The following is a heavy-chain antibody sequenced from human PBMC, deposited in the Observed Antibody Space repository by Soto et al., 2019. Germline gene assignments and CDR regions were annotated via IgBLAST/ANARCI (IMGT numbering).Heavy chain of an antibody. D-gene: IGHD4-4*01. V-gene: IGHV3-66*01. Sequence: EVQVVESGGGLVQPGGSLSISCAASGFSVRVNYMTWVRQAPGKGLEWVSVTYTGGDTDYADSVKGRFTTSRDNSKNMLYLEVSSLRAEDTAVYYCARVSFSNDYDHYYMDVWGKGTTVTVSS. CDR1: GFSVRVNY. CDR3: ARVSFSNDYDHYYMDV. J-gene: IGHJ6*03. CDR2: TYTGGDT.